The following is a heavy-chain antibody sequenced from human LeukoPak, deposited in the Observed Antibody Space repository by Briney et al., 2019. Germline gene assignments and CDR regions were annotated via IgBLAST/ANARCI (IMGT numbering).Heavy chain of an antibody. D-gene: IGHD6-19*01. CDR2: IYYSGRT. Sequence: PSETLSLTCSVSGGSISSYYWSWIRQPPGRGLEWIGYIYYSGRTSYNPSLKSRVTISVDTSKNQFSLQLNSVTPEDTAVYYCARGYSGWPNRLYFDYWGQGTLVTVSS. J-gene: IGHJ4*02. V-gene: IGHV4-59*12. CDR3: ARGYSGWPNRLYFDY. CDR1: GGSISSYY.